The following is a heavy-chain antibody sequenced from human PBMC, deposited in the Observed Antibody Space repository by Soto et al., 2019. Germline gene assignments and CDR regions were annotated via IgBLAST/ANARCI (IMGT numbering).Heavy chain of an antibody. Sequence: SETLSLTCTVSGGSVSTGSYDWSWIRQPPGKGLEWIGKIFFTGSAHYNPSLRNRVTMSVDTSKDQFSLTLTSVTAADTAVYYCARDGHGMDVWGQGTTVTVS. V-gene: IGHV4-61*01. CDR2: IFFTGSA. CDR1: GGSVSTGSYD. J-gene: IGHJ6*02. CDR3: ARDGHGMDV.